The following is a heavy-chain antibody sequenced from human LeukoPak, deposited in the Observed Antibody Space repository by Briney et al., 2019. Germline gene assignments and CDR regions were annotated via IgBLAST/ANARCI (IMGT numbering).Heavy chain of an antibody. CDR3: ARVIVGATRYYFDY. J-gene: IGHJ4*02. Sequence: GGSLRLSCAASGFTFSSYSMNWVRQAPGKGLEWVSSISSSSSYIYYADSVKGRFAISRDNAKNSLYLQMNSLRAEDTAVYYCARVIVGATRYYFDYWGQGTLVTVSS. CDR1: GFTFSSYS. V-gene: IGHV3-21*01. CDR2: ISSSSSYI. D-gene: IGHD1-26*01.